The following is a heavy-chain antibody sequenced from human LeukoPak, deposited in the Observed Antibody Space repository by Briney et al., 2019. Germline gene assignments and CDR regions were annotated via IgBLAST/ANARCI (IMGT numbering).Heavy chain of an antibody. CDR2: IYYSGST. V-gene: IGHV4-31*03. D-gene: IGHD1-20*01. Sequence: SETLSLTCTDSGGSISSGGYYWSWIRQHPGKGLEWIGYIYYSGSTYCNPSLKSRVTISVDTSKNQFSLKLTSVTAADTAVYYCARDITGGGDAFDIWGQGTMVTVSS. J-gene: IGHJ3*02. CDR3: ARDITGGGDAFDI. CDR1: GGSISSGGYY.